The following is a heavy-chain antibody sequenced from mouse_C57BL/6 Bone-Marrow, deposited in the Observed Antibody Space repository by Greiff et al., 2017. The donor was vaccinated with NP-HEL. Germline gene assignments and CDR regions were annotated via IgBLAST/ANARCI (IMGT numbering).Heavy chain of an antibody. D-gene: IGHD2-12*01. CDR1: GYTFTSYG. V-gene: IGHV1-81*01. Sequence: QVQLQQSGAELARPGASVKLSCKASGYTFTSYGISWVKQRTGQGLEWIGEIYPRSGNTYYNEKFKGKATLTADKSSSTAYMELRSLTSEDSAVYFCARKGLRRSIWYFDVWGTGTTVTVSS. CDR2: IYPRSGNT. J-gene: IGHJ1*03. CDR3: ARKGLRRSIWYFDV.